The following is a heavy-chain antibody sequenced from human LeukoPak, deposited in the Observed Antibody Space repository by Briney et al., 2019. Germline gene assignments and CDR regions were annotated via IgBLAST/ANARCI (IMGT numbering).Heavy chain of an antibody. J-gene: IGHJ3*02. CDR1: GGSISSSSYY. V-gene: IGHV4-39*01. D-gene: IGHD3-10*01. CDR2: IYYSGST. Sequence: PSETLSLTCTVSGGSISSSSYYWGWIRHPPGKGLEWIGSIYYSGSTYYNPSLKSRVTISVDTSKNQFSLKLSSVTAADTAVYYCARRLRDAFDIWGKGTMVTVSS. CDR3: ARRLRDAFDI.